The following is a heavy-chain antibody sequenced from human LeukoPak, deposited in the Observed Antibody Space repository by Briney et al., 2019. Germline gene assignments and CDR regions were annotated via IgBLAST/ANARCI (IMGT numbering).Heavy chain of an antibody. V-gene: IGHV3-23*01. CDR2: VSNSCAAK. CDR3: AKEAFRPALLDF. D-gene: IGHD2-21*01. CDR1: GCTFSLSA. Sequence: GGSLRLSCAASGCTFSLSAMTWVRQPPGKGLEWVATVSNSCAAKYYADSVKGRFSISRDNANNTMSLEMRNLRTDDTAIYYCAKEAFRPALLDFWGQGSLVTVSS. J-gene: IGHJ4*02.